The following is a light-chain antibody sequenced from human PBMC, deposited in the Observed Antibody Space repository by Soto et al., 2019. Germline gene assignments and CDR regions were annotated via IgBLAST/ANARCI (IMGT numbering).Light chain of an antibody. CDR2: AAS. J-gene: IGKJ1*01. V-gene: IGKV1-39*01. CDR3: QQSYSTPDT. CDR1: QSISTS. Sequence: DIQLTQSPSSLSASVGDRVTITCRASQSISTSLNWYQQKPGKAPNLLIYAASSLQSGVPSRFSGSGSGTDFTLTISSLQPEDFATYYCQQSYSTPDTFGQGTKVDIK.